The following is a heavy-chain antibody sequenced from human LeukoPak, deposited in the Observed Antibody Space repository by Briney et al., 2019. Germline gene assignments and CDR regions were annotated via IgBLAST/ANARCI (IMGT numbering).Heavy chain of an antibody. Sequence: GGSLRLSCAASGFTFSSYEMNWVRQAPGKGLEWISYISASGTITHYADSVEGRFTISRDNSKNTLYLQMNSLKGDDTAVYYCAKDSAFYYIDVWGKGTTVIISS. CDR3: AKDSAFYYIDV. CDR2: ISASGTIT. V-gene: IGHV3-48*03. J-gene: IGHJ6*03. CDR1: GFTFSSYE. D-gene: IGHD3-10*01.